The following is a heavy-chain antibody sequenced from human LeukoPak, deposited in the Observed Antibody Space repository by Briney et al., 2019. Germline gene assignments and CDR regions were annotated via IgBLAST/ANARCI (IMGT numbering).Heavy chain of an antibody. Sequence: GGSLRLSCAASGFTVSSNNMSWVRQAPGKGLEWVSSISSSSSYIYYAASVKGRFTISRDNAKNSLYLQMNSLRAEDTAVYYCARGIVVVPAARFRPCDYWGQGTLVTVSS. V-gene: IGHV3-21*01. J-gene: IGHJ4*02. D-gene: IGHD2-2*01. CDR3: ARGIVVVPAARFRPCDY. CDR2: ISSSSSYI. CDR1: GFTVSSNN.